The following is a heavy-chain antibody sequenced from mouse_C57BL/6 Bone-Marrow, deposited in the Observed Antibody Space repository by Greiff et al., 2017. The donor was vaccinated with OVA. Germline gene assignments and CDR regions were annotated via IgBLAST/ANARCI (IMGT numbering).Heavy chain of an antibody. CDR2: INPSSGYT. CDR1: GYTFTSYT. CDR3: ARKDGNWFAY. J-gene: IGHJ3*01. V-gene: IGHV1-4*01. D-gene: IGHD2-1*01. Sequence: QVQLKESGAELARPGASVKMSCKASGYTFTSYTMHWVKQRPGQGLEWIGYINPSSGYTKYNQKFKDKATLTADKSSSTAYMQLSSLTSEDSAVYYCARKDGNWFAYWGQGTLVTVSA.